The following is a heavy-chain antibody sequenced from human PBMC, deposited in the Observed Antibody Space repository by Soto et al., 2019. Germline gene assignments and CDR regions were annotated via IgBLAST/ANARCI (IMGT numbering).Heavy chain of an antibody. CDR2: ISAYNGKT. CDR1: GYAFTSYG. J-gene: IGHJ5*01. V-gene: IGHV1-18*01. CDR3: ARDRNYYDSSHMTTLFDC. Sequence: ASVKVSCKASGYAFTSYGIIWVRQAPGQGLEWMGWISAYNGKTNYAQKIQGRVTMTTDTSTSTAYMELRNLRSDDTAVYYCARDRNYYDSSHMTTLFDCWGQGALVTVSS. D-gene: IGHD3-22*01.